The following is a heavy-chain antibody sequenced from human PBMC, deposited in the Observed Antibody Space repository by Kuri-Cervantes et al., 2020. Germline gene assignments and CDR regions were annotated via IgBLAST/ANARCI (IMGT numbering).Heavy chain of an antibody. V-gene: IGHV4-38-2*02. CDR2: IYHSGST. D-gene: IGHD6-13*01. J-gene: IGHJ4*02. CDR1: GGSFSGYY. Sequence: GSLRLSCAVYGGSFSGYYWGWIRQPPGKGLEWIGSIYHSGSTYYNPSLKSRVTISVDTSKNQFSLKLSSVTAADTAVYYCARDRAEYSSSWYNYFDYWGQGTLVTVSS. CDR3: ARDRAEYSSSWYNYFDY.